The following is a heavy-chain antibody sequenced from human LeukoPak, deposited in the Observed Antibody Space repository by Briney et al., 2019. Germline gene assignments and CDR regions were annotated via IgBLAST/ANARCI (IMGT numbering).Heavy chain of an antibody. CDR2: IYYSGST. J-gene: IGHJ4*02. CDR1: GGSISSSSDY. CDR3: ARASSAYLFDY. V-gene: IGHV4-39*01. Sequence: SETLSLTCTVSGGSISSSSDYCRWIRQPPGKGLEWIGSIYYSGSTYYNPSLKSRVTISVDTSKNQFSLKLSSVSAADTAVYYCARASSAYLFDYWGQATLVTVPS. D-gene: IGHD2-2*01.